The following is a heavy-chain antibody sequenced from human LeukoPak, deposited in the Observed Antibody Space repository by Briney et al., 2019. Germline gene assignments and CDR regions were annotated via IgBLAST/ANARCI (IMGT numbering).Heavy chain of an antibody. V-gene: IGHV3-15*01. Sequence: GGSLRLSCAASGFTFSNAWMTWVRQAPGQGLEWVARIKSKTDGETTDYAAPVKGRFTITRDDSKNTLYLQMNSLKTEDTAVYYCTTDYYDYVWGSYRPDYWGQGTLVTVSS. CDR3: TTDYYDYVWGSYRPDY. J-gene: IGHJ4*02. D-gene: IGHD3-16*02. CDR2: IKSKTDGETT. CDR1: GFTFSNAW.